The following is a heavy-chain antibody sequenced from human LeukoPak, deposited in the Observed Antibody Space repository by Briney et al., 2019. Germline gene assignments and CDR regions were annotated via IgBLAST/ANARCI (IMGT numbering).Heavy chain of an antibody. CDR2: IYHSGCT. V-gene: IGHV4-30-2*01. D-gene: IGHD5-18*01. Sequence: PSETLSLTCAVSGGSISSGDYSWSWIRQPPGKGLEWIGYIYHSGCTFYNPSLKSRVTISVDTSKNQISLEVTSVTAADTAVYYCARDGGYGHYDYWGRGTLVTVSS. CDR1: GGSISSGDYS. CDR3: ARDGGYGHYDY. J-gene: IGHJ4*02.